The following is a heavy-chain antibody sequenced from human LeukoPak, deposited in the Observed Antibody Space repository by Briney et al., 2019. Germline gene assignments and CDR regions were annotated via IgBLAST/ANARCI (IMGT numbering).Heavy chain of an antibody. CDR1: GYTFSGYY. V-gene: IGHV1-2*05. D-gene: IGHD6-19*01. J-gene: IGHJ3*01. CDR3: ARVRGNSGWYDAFHF. Sequence: GASVKVSCKASGYTFSGYYMHWVRQAPGQGLEWMGRINPSSGDTYYTQKFQGRVTMTRDTSISTAYMELSGLRSDDTGVYYCARVRGNSGWYDAFHFCGQGTTVTVSS. CDR2: INPSSGDT.